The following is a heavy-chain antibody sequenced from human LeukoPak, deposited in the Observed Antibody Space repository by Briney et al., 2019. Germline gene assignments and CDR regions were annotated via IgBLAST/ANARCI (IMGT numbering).Heavy chain of an antibody. CDR1: GYTFTSYA. J-gene: IGHJ4*02. CDR2: INTYTGNP. V-gene: IGHV7-4-1*02. D-gene: IGHD3-22*01. CDR3: ARWDYDSSGYALYYFDY. Sequence: GASVKVSCKASGYTFTSYAMNRVRQAPGQGLEWMGWINTYTGNPTYAQGFTGRFVFSLDTSVSTAYLQISSLKAEDTAVYYCARWDYDSSGYALYYFDYWGQGTLVTVSS.